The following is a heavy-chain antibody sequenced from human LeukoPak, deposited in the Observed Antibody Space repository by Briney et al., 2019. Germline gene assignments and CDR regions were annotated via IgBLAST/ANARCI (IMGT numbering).Heavy chain of an antibody. CDR1: GYTLTELS. CDR2: FDPEDGET. CDR3: YLSPLRYYYYGMDV. J-gene: IGHJ6*02. D-gene: IGHD3-9*01. Sequence: GASVKVSCKVSGYTLTELSMHWVRPAPGKGLEWMGGFDPEDGETIYAQKFQGRVTMTEDTSTDTAYMELSSLRSEDTAVYYCYLSPLRYYYYGMDVWGQGTTVTVSS. V-gene: IGHV1-24*01.